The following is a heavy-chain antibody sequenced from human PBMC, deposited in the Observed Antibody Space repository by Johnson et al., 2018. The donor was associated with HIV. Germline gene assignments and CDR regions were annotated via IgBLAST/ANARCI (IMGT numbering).Heavy chain of an antibody. CDR1: GFTFSSYA. CDR2: ISYDGRNE. CDR3: ARENQDAFDI. V-gene: IGHV3-30*14. J-gene: IGHJ3*02. Sequence: QVQLVESGGGLVQPGGSLRLSCAASGFTFSSYAMHWVRQAPGKGLEWVAVISYDGRNEYYADSVKGRFTISRDNSKNTLYLQMNSLRAEDTAVYYCARENQDAFDIWGQGTMVTVSS.